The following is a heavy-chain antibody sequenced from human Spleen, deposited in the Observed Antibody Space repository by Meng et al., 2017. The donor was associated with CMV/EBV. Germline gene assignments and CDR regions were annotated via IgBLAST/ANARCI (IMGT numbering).Heavy chain of an antibody. V-gene: IGHV1-2*02. CDR3: AMCDFWSGYAPQPPVH. D-gene: IGHD3-3*01. CDR1: GFSFTGYY. Sequence: ASVKVSCKASGFSFTGYYLHWVRQAPGQGLEWVGWTNPLGGGSHYAQKFQGRVTMTRDTSITTAYMELSRLRSDDTAVYYCAMCDFWSGYAPQPPVHWGQGTLVTVSS. CDR2: TNPLGGGS. J-gene: IGHJ4*02.